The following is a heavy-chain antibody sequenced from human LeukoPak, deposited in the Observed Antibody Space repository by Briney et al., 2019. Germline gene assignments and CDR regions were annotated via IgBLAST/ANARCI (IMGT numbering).Heavy chain of an antibody. J-gene: IGHJ5*02. CDR1: GFTFSSYE. Sequence: GGSLRLSCAASGFTFSSYEINWVRQAPRKGLEWISYVTSSGGTTYYADSVKGRFTISRDNAKNSLYLQMNSLRAEDTAVYYCAREGGSKNWFDPWGQGTLVTVSS. D-gene: IGHD1-26*01. CDR2: VTSSGGTT. V-gene: IGHV3-48*03. CDR3: AREGGSKNWFDP.